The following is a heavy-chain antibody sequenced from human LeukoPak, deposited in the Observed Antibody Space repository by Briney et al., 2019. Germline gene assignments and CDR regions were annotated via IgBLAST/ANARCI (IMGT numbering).Heavy chain of an antibody. CDR1: GFTFSSYW. CDR3: ARDGDWAAAAGIGWFKYYYGMDV. J-gene: IGHJ6*02. D-gene: IGHD6-13*01. Sequence: GGSLRLSCAASGFTFSSYWMSWVRQAPGKGLEWVAHIKQDGSEKYYVDSVKGRFTISRDNAKNSLYLQMNSLRAEDTAVYYCARDGDWAAAAGIGWFKYYYGMDVWGQGTTVTVSS. V-gene: IGHV3-7*04. CDR2: IKQDGSEK.